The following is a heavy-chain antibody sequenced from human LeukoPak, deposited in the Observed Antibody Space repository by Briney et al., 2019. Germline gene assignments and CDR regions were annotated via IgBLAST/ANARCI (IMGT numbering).Heavy chain of an antibody. V-gene: IGHV3-7*01. J-gene: IGHJ4*02. CDR1: GFSFSNYW. D-gene: IGHD6-19*01. CDR3: ARDLSSGWYGL. CDR2: IKQDGSEK. Sequence: GGSLRLSCAASGFSFSNYWMSWVRQAPGKGLEWVANIKQDGSEKYYVDSVKGRFTIFRDNAKNSLYLQMNSLRAEDTAVYYCARDLSSGWYGLWGQGTLVTVSS.